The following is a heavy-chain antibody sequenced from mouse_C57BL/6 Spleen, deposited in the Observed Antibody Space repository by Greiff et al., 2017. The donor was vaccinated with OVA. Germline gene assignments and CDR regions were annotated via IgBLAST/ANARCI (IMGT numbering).Heavy chain of an antibody. D-gene: IGHD2-2*01. CDR2: IYPGSGST. Sequence: QVQLKQPGAELVKPGASVKMSCKASGYTFTSYWITWVKQRPGQGLEWIGDIYPGSGSTNYNEKFKSKATLTVDTSSSTAYMQLSSLTSEDSAVYYCARRGYDVAWFAYWGQGTLVTVSA. J-gene: IGHJ3*01. V-gene: IGHV1-55*01. CDR1: GYTFTSYW. CDR3: ARRGYDVAWFAY.